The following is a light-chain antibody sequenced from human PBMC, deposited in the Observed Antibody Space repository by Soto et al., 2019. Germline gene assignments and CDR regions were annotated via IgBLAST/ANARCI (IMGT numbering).Light chain of an antibody. V-gene: IGLV2-14*01. CDR3: SSYTSSSTLVV. CDR1: SSDVGDYKY. Sequence: QSALTQPASVSGSPGQSITISCTGTSSDVGDYKYVSWYQQHPGKAPKLMIYDVSNRPSGVSNRFSGSKSGNTASLTISGLQAEDEADYYCSSYTSSSTLVVFGTGTKLTVL. J-gene: IGLJ1*01. CDR2: DVS.